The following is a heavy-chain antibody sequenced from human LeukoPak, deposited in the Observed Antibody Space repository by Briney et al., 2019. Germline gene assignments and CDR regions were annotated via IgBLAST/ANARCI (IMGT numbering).Heavy chain of an antibody. J-gene: IGHJ4*02. D-gene: IGHD3-10*01. V-gene: IGHV3-30*02. CDR2: IPYDGSNK. CDR1: GFTFSNYG. Sequence: GGSLRLSCAASGFTFSNYGMHWVRQAPGKGLEWVAYIPYDGSNKYYAHSVKGRFTIFRDNSKNTLYLQMNNLRPEDTAVYYCAKDWNYYGSGSYYDSWGYWGQGTLVTVSS. CDR3: AKDWNYYGSGSYYDSWGY.